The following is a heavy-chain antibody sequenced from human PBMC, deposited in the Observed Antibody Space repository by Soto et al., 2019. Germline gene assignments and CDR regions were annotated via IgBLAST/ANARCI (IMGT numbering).Heavy chain of an antibody. J-gene: IGHJ2*01. CDR2: ISGSGGST. CDR1: GFTFSSDD. CDR3: AKDRGGYWYFDL. Sequence: EVQLLESGGGLVQPGGSLRLSCAGYGFTFSSDDMRWVRQAPGKGLEWVSAISGSGGSTYYADSVKGRFTISRDNSKNRLELQMTSMSAGDAAVDYCAKDRGGYWYFDLWGRGTMVT. V-gene: IGHV3-23*01. D-gene: IGHD5-12*01.